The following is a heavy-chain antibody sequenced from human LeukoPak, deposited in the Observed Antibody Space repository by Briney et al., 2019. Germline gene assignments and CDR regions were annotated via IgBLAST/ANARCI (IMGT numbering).Heavy chain of an antibody. D-gene: IGHD7-27*01. CDR2: IYPGDSDT. V-gene: IGHV5-51*01. CDR3: ARHQRGHNWGLVDY. CDR1: GYSFTSYW. J-gene: IGHJ4*02. Sequence: GESLKISCKGSGYSFTSYWIGWGRQMPGKGLEWMGIIYPGDSDTRYSPSFQGQVTISADKSITTAYLQWSSLKAPDTDMYYCARHQRGHNWGLVDYWGQGTLVTVSS.